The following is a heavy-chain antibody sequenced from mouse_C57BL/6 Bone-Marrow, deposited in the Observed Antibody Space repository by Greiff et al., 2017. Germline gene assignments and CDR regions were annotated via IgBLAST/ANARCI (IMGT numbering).Heavy chain of an antibody. V-gene: IGHV5-17*01. CDR1: GFTFRDYG. CDR3: ARLLLYFDY. CDR2: ISSGSSTI. D-gene: IGHD1-1*01. Sequence: EVQLVESGGGLVKPGGSLKLSCAASGFTFRDYGMHWVRQAPEKGLEWVAYISSGSSTIYYADTVKGRFTISRDNAKNTLFLQMTSLRSEDTAMYYCARLLLYFDYWGQGTTLTVSS. J-gene: IGHJ2*01.